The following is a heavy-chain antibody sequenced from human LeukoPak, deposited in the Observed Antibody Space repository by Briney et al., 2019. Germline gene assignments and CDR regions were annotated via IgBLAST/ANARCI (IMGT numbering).Heavy chain of an antibody. CDR3: AKSSGPKEFDY. V-gene: IGHV3-30*18. CDR2: ISYDGSNK. J-gene: IGHJ4*02. CDR1: GFTFSSYG. D-gene: IGHD3-10*01. Sequence: PGGSLRLSCAASGFTFSSYGMHWVRQAPGKGLEWVAVISYDGSNKYYADSVKGRFTISRDNSKNTLYLQMNSLRAVDTAVYYCAKSSGPKEFDYWGQGTLVTVSS.